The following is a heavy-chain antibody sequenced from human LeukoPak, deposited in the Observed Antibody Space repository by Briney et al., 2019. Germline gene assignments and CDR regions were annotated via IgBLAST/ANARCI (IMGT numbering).Heavy chain of an antibody. Sequence: ASVKVSCKVSGSTLTELSMHWVRQAPGKGLEWMGGFDPEDGETIYAQKFQGRVTMTEDTSTDTAYMELSSLRSEDTAVYYCATDRIAMVTVGGFYWGQGTLVTVSS. CDR2: FDPEDGET. CDR1: GSTLTELS. D-gene: IGHD5-18*01. V-gene: IGHV1-24*01. CDR3: ATDRIAMVTVGGFY. J-gene: IGHJ4*02.